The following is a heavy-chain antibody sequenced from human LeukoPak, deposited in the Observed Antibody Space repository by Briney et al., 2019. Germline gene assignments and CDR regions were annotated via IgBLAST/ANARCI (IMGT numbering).Heavy chain of an antibody. Sequence: GESLKISCAASGFTFSSYAMHWVRQAPGKGLEYVSAISSNGGSTYYANSVKGRFTISRDNSKNTLYLQMGSLRAEDMAVYYCASSRYSSGPSFPFYWGQGTLVTVSS. CDR3: ASSRYSSGPSFPFY. J-gene: IGHJ4*02. D-gene: IGHD6-19*01. CDR1: GFTFSSYA. CDR2: ISSNGGST. V-gene: IGHV3-64*01.